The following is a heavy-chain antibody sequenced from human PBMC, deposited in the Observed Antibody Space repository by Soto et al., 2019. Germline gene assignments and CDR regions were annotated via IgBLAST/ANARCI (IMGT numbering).Heavy chain of an antibody. CDR1: GFTFSGSA. J-gene: IGHJ6*02. D-gene: IGHD5-12*01. V-gene: IGHV3-73*01. CDR2: IRSKANSYAT. CDR3: TRRVPWPDYYYGMDV. Sequence: EVQLVESGGGLIQPGGSLKLSCAASGFTFSGSAMHWGRQASGKGLEWVGRIRSKANSYATAYAASVKGRFTISRDDSKNTAYLQMNSLKTEATAVYYCTRRVPWPDYYYGMDVWGQGTTVTVSS.